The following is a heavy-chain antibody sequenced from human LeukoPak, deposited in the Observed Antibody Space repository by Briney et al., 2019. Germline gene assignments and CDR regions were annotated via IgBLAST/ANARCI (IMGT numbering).Heavy chain of an antibody. J-gene: IGHJ4*02. V-gene: IGHV3-23*01. CDR3: AKGCSTISCYTNEY. D-gene: IGHD2-2*02. CDR1: GFTFNNYA. CDR2: ISGSGSNT. Sequence: PGGSLRLSCAASGFTFNNYAMTWVRQAPGKGLEWVSAISGSGSNTYYADSVKGRFTISRDNSKNTLYLQMNSLRAEDTALYYCAKGCSTISCYTNEYWGQGTLVTVSS.